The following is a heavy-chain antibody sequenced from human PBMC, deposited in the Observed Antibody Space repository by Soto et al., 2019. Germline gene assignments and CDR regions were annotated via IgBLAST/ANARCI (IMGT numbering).Heavy chain of an antibody. CDR1: GFNFSSYA. Sequence: QEQLVESGGGVVQPGRSLRLSCAASGFNFSSYAMHWVRQAPGKGLEWVAVISYDGGKKYYADSVKGRFTISRDNSKNTLYVEMNSXSAEXXXXXXXXXEGQPAAGTTPHXWGQGTLVT. J-gene: IGHJ4*02. D-gene: IGHD6-13*01. V-gene: IGHV3-30*04. CDR2: ISYDGGKK. CDR3: XXEGQPAAGTTPHX.